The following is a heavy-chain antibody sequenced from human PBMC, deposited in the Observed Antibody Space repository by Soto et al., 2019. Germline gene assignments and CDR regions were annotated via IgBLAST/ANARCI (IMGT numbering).Heavy chain of an antibody. V-gene: IGHV1-69*01. CDR3: ASGASRWYPYCFDS. J-gene: IGHJ4*02. Sequence: QAQVVQSGAEVRKPGSSVKLSCKASEGTFNSYAIAWVRQAPGQGLEWMGGIIPYYNTLNYAQKFQDRVTITADYSTHTVYIELSSLRSDDTAVYFCASGASRWYPYCFDSWAQGTLVTVSS. CDR1: EGTFNSYA. CDR2: IIPYYNTL. D-gene: IGHD6-13*01.